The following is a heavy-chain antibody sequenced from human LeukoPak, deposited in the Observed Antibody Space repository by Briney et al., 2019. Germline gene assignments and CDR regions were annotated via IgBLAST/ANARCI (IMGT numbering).Heavy chain of an antibody. D-gene: IGHD4-17*01. CDR2: ISGSVGST. CDR1: GFTFSSYA. CDR3: AKHLFVPTGTPNQYFHH. Sequence: GGSLRLSCAASGFTFSSYAMSWVRQAPGKGLEWVSAISGSVGSTYYADSVKGRSTFSRDNPKKRLYLKLNSLKAKAPAVYYCAKHLFVPTGTPNQYFHHWGQGTLVTVSS. V-gene: IGHV3-23*01. J-gene: IGHJ1*01.